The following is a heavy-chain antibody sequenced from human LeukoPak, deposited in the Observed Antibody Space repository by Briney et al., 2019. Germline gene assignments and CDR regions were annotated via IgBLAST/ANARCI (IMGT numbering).Heavy chain of an antibody. CDR2: IWYDGSNK. V-gene: IGHV3-33*01. Sequence: GGSLRLSYAASGFTFSSYGMHWVRQAPGKGLEWVAVIWYDGSNKYYADSVKGRFTISRDNSKNTLYLQMNGLRAEDTAVYYCARDQVVAGTGAFDIWGQGTMVTVSS. CDR3: ARDQVVAGTGAFDI. CDR1: GFTFSSYG. D-gene: IGHD6-19*01. J-gene: IGHJ3*02.